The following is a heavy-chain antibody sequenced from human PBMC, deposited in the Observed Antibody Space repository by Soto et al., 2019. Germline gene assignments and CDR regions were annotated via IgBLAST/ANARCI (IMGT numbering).Heavy chain of an antibody. CDR2: ISAYNGNT. Sequence: ASVKVSCKASGYTFTSYGISWVRQAPGQGLEWIGWISAYNGNTNFAQKLQGRVTMTTDTSTSTAYMELRSLRSDDTAVYYCARGGGARRSPNDALDIWGQGTMVTVSS. CDR3: ARGGGARRSPNDALDI. D-gene: IGHD3-16*01. J-gene: IGHJ3*02. CDR1: GYTFTSYG. V-gene: IGHV1-18*01.